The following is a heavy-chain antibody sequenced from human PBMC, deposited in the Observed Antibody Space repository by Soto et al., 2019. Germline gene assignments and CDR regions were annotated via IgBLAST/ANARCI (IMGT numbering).Heavy chain of an antibody. Sequence: GGSLRLSCAASGFTISSYSMNWVRQAPGKGMERVSYISSSSSTIYYAETVEGRFTISRDNSKNMFFLQMNSLRAEDTAVYYCANYHCSDNTCRRVITNWFDPWGQGTLVTVSS. D-gene: IGHD3-16*02. V-gene: IGHV3-48*01. CDR3: ANYHCSDNTCRRVITNWFDP. J-gene: IGHJ5*02. CDR1: GFTISSYS. CDR2: ISSSSSTI.